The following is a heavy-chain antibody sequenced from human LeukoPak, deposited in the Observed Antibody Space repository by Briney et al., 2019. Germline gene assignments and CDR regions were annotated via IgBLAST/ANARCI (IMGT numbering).Heavy chain of an antibody. J-gene: IGHJ4*02. CDR3: ARASGDIVETATMGSY. Sequence: VGSLRLSCAASGFTFSSYSMNWVRQAPGKGLKWVSSISSSSSSIYYADSVKGRFTISRDNAKNSLYLQMNSLRAEDTAVYYCARASGDIVETATMGSYWGQGTLVTVSS. D-gene: IGHD5-18*01. V-gene: IGHV3-21*01. CDR1: GFTFSSYS. CDR2: ISSSSSSI.